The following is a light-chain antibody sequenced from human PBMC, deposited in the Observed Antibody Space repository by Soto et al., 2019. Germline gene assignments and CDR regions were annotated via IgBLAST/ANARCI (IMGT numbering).Light chain of an antibody. Sequence: EIVLTQSPGTLSLSPWERATLSCRASQTVNSNLAWYQQKPGQAPRLLIYGASTRATGIPARFSGSGSGTEFTLIISSLQSEDFAVYYCQQYNNWPWTFGQGTKV. CDR2: GAS. V-gene: IGKV3-15*01. CDR1: QTVNSN. J-gene: IGKJ1*01. CDR3: QQYNNWPWT.